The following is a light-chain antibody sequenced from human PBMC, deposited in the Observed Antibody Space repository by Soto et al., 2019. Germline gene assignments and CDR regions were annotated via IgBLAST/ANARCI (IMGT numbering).Light chain of an antibody. J-gene: IGKJ4*01. CDR1: QSIHSN. CDR3: QQYNNWPRAT. Sequence: EIVMTQSPATLSVSPGERATLSCSASQSIHSNLAWYQHKLGQAPRLFIFRASSRATGIPARFSGSGSGTEFNMTISSLQSEDFAVYYCQQYNNWPRATFGGGTKVEIK. V-gene: IGKV3-15*01. CDR2: RAS.